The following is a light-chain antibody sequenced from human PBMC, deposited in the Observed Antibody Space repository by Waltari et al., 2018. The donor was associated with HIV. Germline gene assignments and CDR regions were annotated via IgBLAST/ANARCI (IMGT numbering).Light chain of an antibody. J-gene: IGLJ1*01. CDR1: SSNIGAGSH. Sequence: QSVLTPPPSVSGAPGQRVTISCTGSSSNIGAGSHVHWYQQLPGTAPKLLIYGNSNRPSGVPDRFSGSKSGTSASLAITGLQAEDEADYYCQSHDSSLSGYVFGTGTKVTVL. CDR3: QSHDSSLSGYV. CDR2: GNS. V-gene: IGLV1-40*01.